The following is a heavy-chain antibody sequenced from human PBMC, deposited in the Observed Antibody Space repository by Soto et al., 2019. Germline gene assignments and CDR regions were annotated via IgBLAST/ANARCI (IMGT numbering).Heavy chain of an antibody. Sequence: SETLSLTCAVSGYFISSFYYCCCIRHPPGKGLEWIVSMFHSGSTHYNPSLKSRVTISVDTSKNHFSLRLSSVTASDTEVYYCARGHIAVVQTVGWLDHWGTGTMVTVSS. CDR2: MFHSGST. CDR1: GYFISSFYY. CDR3: ARGHIAVVQTVGWLDH. V-gene: IGHV4-38-2*01. J-gene: IGHJ5*02. D-gene: IGHD2-2*01.